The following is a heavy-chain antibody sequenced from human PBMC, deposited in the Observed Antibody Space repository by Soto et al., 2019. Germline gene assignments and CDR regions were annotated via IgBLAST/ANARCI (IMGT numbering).Heavy chain of an antibody. CDR3: EKVILMIIMLAAGTSVYYCGMDV. CDR1: GYTFTSYG. J-gene: IGHJ6*02. Sequence: ASVKVSCKASGYTFTSYGISWARQAPGQGLEWMGWIGAYNGNTNYAQKLQGRVAMTTDTSTSTAYMELSSLRSDDTAVCYCEKVILMIIMLAAGTSVYYCGMDVRAQLTTDTGSS. CDR2: IGAYNGNT. D-gene: IGHD6-13*01. V-gene: IGHV1-18*01.